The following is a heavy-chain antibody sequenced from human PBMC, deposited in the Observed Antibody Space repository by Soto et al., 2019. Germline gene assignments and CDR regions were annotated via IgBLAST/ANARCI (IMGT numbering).Heavy chain of an antibody. CDR2: ISSSSSYT. CDR3: ASSIAARPVDY. V-gene: IGHV3-11*06. D-gene: IGHD6-6*01. J-gene: IGHJ4*02. CDR1: GFTFSDYY. Sequence: GGSLRLSCAASGFTFSDYYMSWIRQAPGKGLEWVSYISSSSSYTNYADSVKGRFTISRDNAKNSLYLQMNSLRAEDTAVYYCASSIAARPVDYWGQGTLVTVSS.